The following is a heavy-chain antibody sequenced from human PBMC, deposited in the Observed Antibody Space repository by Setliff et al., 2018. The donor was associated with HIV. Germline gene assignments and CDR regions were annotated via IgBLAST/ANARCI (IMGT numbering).Heavy chain of an antibody. CDR2: IHTSGST. CDR1: GGSISSGSYY. J-gene: IGHJ4*02. V-gene: IGHV4-61*09. D-gene: IGHD3-10*01. CDR3: ARVGYHGSGRYSFDY. Sequence: PSETLSLTCTVSGGSISSGSYYWSWIRQPAGKGLEWIGHIHTSGSTKYNPSLKSRVTISADTSKNQCSLNLSSVTAAETAVYYCARVGYHGSGRYSFDYWGQGT.